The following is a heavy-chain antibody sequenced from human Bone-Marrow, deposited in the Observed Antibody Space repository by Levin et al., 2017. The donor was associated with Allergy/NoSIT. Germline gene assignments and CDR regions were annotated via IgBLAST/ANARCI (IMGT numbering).Heavy chain of an antibody. J-gene: IGHJ2*01. CDR1: GGSFSGYY. Sequence: SQTLSLTCAVYGGSFSGYYWSWIRQPPGKGLEWIGEINHSGSTNYNPSLKSRVTISVDTSKNQFSLKLSSVTAADTAVYYCARGLVYSSGWWYWYFDRWGRGTLVTVSS. CDR3: ARGLVYSSGWWYWYFDR. CDR2: INHSGST. V-gene: IGHV4-34*01. D-gene: IGHD6-19*01.